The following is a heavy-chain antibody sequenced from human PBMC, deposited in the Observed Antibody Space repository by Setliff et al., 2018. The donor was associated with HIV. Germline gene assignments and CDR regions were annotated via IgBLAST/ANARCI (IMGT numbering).Heavy chain of an antibody. D-gene: IGHD2-2*01. J-gene: IGHJ6*02. CDR2: IIHTGST. CDR1: GGSISGHY. V-gene: IGHV4-34*01. CDR3: ARGRSCSSSSCYLVYYYYYGMDV. Sequence: PSETLSLTCTVSGGSISGHYWSWIRQPPGKGLEWIGEIIHTGSTNYNPSLKSRVTISVDTSKNQFSLRLSSVTAADKAVYYCARGRSCSSSSCYLVYYYYYGMDVWGHGSTVTVSS.